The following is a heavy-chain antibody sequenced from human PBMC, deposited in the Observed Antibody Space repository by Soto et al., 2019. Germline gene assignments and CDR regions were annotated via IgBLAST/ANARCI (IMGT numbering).Heavy chain of an antibody. V-gene: IGHV3-30-3*01. J-gene: IGHJ6*02. CDR1: GFTFSSYA. CDR3: ARIYSSGWYHYYYGMDV. Sequence: GGSLRLSCAASGFTFSSYAMHWVRQAPGKWLEWVAVISYDGSNKYYADSVKGRFTISRDNSKNTLYLQMNSLRAEDTAVYYCARIYSSGWYHYYYGMDVWGQGTTVTVSS. CDR2: ISYDGSNK. D-gene: IGHD6-19*01.